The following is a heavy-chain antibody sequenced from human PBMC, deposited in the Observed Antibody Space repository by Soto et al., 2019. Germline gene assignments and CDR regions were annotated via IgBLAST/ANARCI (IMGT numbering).Heavy chain of an antibody. CDR2: IIPILGIA. Sequence: SVKVSCKASGGTFSSYTISWVRQAPGQGLEWMGRIIPILGIANYAQKFQGRVTITADKSTSTAYMELSSLRSEDTAVYYCASDYGDYVFSAFDIWGQGTMVTVSS. J-gene: IGHJ3*02. CDR1: GGTFSSYT. V-gene: IGHV1-69*02. CDR3: ASDYGDYVFSAFDI. D-gene: IGHD4-17*01.